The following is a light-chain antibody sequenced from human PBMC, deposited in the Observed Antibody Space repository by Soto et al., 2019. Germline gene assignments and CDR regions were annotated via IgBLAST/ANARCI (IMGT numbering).Light chain of an antibody. CDR3: SSYAGRSMYV. CDR2: GVT. Sequence: ALTQPPSASGSPGQSVTFSCTGTSSDVSTYDYVSWYQQYPGKAPKLLIYGVTRRPSGVPDRFSGSKSGNTAALTVSGLQAEDEAYYYCSSYAGRSMYVFGTGTKVTVL. V-gene: IGLV2-8*01. CDR1: SSDVSTYDY. J-gene: IGLJ1*01.